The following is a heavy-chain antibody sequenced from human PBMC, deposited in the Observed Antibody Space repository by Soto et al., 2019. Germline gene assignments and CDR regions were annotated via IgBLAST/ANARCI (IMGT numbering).Heavy chain of an antibody. CDR2: IIPIFGTA. V-gene: IGHV1-69*01. D-gene: IGHD4-17*01. J-gene: IGHJ5*02. CDR3: AKSVGTYGDNTERAERFDP. CDR1: GGTFSSYA. Sequence: QVQLVQSGAEVKKPGSSVKVSCKASGGTFSSYAISWVRQAPGQGLEWMGGIIPIFGTANYAQKFQGRVTITADESTSTAYMELSSLRSEDTAVYYCAKSVGTYGDNTERAERFDPWGQGTLVTVSS.